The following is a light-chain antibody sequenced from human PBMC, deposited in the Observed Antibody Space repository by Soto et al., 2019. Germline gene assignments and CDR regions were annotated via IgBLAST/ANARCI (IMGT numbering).Light chain of an antibody. Sequence: QPVMTQPPSVSAAPGQKVTISSSGSSSNIGNNYVSWYQQLPGTAPKLLIYENNKRPSGIPDRFSGSKSGTSATLGITGLQTGDEADYYCGTWDSSLSAYVFGTRTKVTVL. CDR2: ENN. CDR3: GTWDSSLSAYV. J-gene: IGLJ1*01. CDR1: SSNIGNNY. V-gene: IGLV1-51*02.